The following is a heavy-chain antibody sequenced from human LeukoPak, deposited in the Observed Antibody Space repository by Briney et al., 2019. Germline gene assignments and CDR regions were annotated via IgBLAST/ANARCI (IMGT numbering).Heavy chain of an antibody. J-gene: IGHJ6*03. CDR2: TYSNGRT. CDR1: GFSFSSYA. CDR3: ARVLSGRGSLYDYYYYMDV. D-gene: IGHD3-10*01. Sequence: GGSLRLSCATSGFSFSSYAMSWVRQAPGKGLEWVSVTYSNGRTYYADSVKGRFTISRDISKNTLYLQMNSLRAEDTAVYYCARVLSGRGSLYDYYYYMDVWGKGTTVTISS. V-gene: IGHV3-53*01.